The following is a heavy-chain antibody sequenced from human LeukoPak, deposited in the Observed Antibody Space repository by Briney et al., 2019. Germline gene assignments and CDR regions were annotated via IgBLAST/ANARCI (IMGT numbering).Heavy chain of an antibody. CDR3: ARQGAGIAAAGDYYYYYGMDV. V-gene: IGHV4-59*08. J-gene: IGHJ6*02. CDR1: GGSISSYY. Sequence: SETLSLTCTVSGGSISSYYWSWIRQPPGKGPEWIGYIYYSGSTNYNPSLKSRVTISVDTSKNQFSLKLSSVTAADTAVYYCARQGAGIAAAGDYYYYYGMDVWGQGTPVTVSS. CDR2: IYYSGST. D-gene: IGHD6-13*01.